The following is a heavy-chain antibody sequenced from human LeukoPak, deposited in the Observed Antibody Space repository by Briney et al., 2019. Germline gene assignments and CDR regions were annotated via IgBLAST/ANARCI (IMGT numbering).Heavy chain of an antibody. CDR3: ARTLEGFDP. J-gene: IGHJ5*02. V-gene: IGHV4-59*01. Sequence: PSETLSLTCTVSGGSISSYYWSWIRQPPGKGLEWIGYIYYSGSTNYNPSLKSRVAISVDTSKNQFSLKLSSVTAADTAVYYCARTLEGFDPWGQGTLVTVSS. CDR2: IYYSGST. CDR1: GGSISSYY.